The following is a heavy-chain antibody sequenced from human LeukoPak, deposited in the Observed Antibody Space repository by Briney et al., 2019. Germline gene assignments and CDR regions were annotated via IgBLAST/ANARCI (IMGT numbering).Heavy chain of an antibody. J-gene: IGHJ4*02. Sequence: GASVKVSCKVSGYTLTELTMHWVRQAPGKGLEWMGGFDPEDGETIHAQKFQGRVTMTEDTSTDTAYMELSSLRSEDTAVYYCATIISGSYYFDYWGQGTLVTVSS. CDR1: GYTLTELT. CDR2: FDPEDGET. V-gene: IGHV1-24*01. CDR3: ATIISGSYYFDY. D-gene: IGHD1-26*01.